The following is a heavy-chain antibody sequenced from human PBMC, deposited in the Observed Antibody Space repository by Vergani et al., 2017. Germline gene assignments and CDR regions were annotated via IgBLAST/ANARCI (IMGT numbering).Heavy chain of an antibody. CDR1: GGTFSSYT. J-gene: IGHJ3*02. CDR2: IIPILGIA. CDR3: ARGLDCSGGSCYFFGAFDI. D-gene: IGHD2-15*01. Sequence: QVQLVQSGAEVKKPESSVKVSCKASGGTFSSYTISWVRQAPGQGLEWMGRIIPILGIANYAQKFQGRVTITADKSTSTAYMELSSLRSEDTAVYYCARGLDCSGGSCYFFGAFDIWGQGTMVTVSS. V-gene: IGHV1-69*02.